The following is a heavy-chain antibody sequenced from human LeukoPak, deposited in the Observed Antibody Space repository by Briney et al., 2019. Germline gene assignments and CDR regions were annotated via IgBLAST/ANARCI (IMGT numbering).Heavy chain of an antibody. CDR3: ARDQPSSWYYFDY. V-gene: IGHV3-23*01. CDR2: ITGSGDTT. D-gene: IGHD6-13*01. Sequence: GGSLRLSCAASGFSFSNYAMTWVRQAPGKGLEWVSTITGSGDTTHYADTVKGRFTISRDNSKNTLYLQMNSLRAEDTAVYYCARDQPSSWYYFDYWGQGTLVTVSS. CDR1: GFSFSNYA. J-gene: IGHJ4*02.